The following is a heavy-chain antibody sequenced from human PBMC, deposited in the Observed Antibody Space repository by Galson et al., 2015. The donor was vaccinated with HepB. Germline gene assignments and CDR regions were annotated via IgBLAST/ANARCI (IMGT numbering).Heavy chain of an antibody. CDR1: GYTLTELS. V-gene: IGHV1-24*01. J-gene: IGHJ6*02. D-gene: IGHD2-2*02. Sequence: SVKVSCKVSGYTLTELSMHWVRQAPGKGLEWMGGFDPEDGETIYAQKLQGRVTITADESTSTAYMELSSLRSEDTAVYYCARAGFGCSSTSCYNSYYYYGMDVWGQGTTVTVSS. CDR2: FDPEDGET. CDR3: ARAGFGCSSTSCYNSYYYYGMDV.